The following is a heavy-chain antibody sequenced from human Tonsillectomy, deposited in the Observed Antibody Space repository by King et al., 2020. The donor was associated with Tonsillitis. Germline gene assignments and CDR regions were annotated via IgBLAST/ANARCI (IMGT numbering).Heavy chain of an antibody. D-gene: IGHD3-10*01. J-gene: IGHJ6*02. CDR2: ISYDGSDK. CDR3: AKVVVMVRGVIITPDYYDGMDV. V-gene: IGHV3-30*18. CDR1: GFTFSNFG. Sequence: VQLVESGGGVVQPGRSLRLSCAASGFTFSNFGTHWVRQAPGKGLQWVAVISYDGSDKYYADSVKGRFTISRDNSKNTLYLQMNSLRAEDTAVYYCAKVVVMVRGVIITPDYYDGMDVWGQGTTVTVSS.